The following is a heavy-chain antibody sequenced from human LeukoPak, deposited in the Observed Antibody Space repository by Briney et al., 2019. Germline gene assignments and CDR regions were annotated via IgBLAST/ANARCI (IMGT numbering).Heavy chain of an antibody. CDR2: IIPIFGTA. V-gene: IGHV1-69*06. Sequence: ASVTVSCKASGGTFSSYAISWVRQAPGQGLEWMGGIIPIFGTANYAQKFQGRVTITADKYTSTAYMELSSLRSEDTAVYYCARVAVAVAGTNFDPWGQGTLVTVSS. CDR1: GGTFSSYA. J-gene: IGHJ5*02. CDR3: ARVAVAVAGTNFDP. D-gene: IGHD6-19*01.